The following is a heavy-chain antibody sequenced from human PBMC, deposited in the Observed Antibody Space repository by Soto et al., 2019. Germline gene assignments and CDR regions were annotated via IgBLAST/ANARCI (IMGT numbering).Heavy chain of an antibody. CDR1: GGSISSSSYY. J-gene: IGHJ2*01. V-gene: IGHV4-39*01. D-gene: IGHD2-21*01. Sequence: QLQLQESGPGLVKPSETLSLTCTVSGGSISSSSYYWGWIRQPPGKGLEWIGSIYYSGSTYYNPSLKSRVTISVDTSKNQFSLKLSSVTAADTAVYYCARHVVHWYFDLWGRGTLVTVSS. CDR2: IYYSGST. CDR3: ARHVVHWYFDL.